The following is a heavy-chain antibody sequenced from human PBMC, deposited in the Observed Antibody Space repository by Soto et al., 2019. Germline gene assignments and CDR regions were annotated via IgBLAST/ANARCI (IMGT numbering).Heavy chain of an antibody. V-gene: IGHV3-9*01. CDR3: AKDMGAYCSSTSCYLFDY. D-gene: IGHD2-2*01. J-gene: IGHJ4*02. Sequence: VQLVESGGGLVQPGRSLSLSCAASGFIFDDYAMHWVRQAPGKGLEWVSGISWNSGSVGYADSVKGRFTISRDNAKNSLYLQMNSLRAEDTALYYCAKDMGAYCSSTSCYLFDYWGQGTLVTVSS. CDR2: ISWNSGSV. CDR1: GFIFDDYA.